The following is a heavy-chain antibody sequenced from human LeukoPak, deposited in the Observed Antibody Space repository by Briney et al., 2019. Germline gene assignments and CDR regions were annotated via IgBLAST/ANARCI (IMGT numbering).Heavy chain of an antibody. CDR2: INHSGST. D-gene: IGHD5-12*01. Sequence: SETLSLTCAVYGGSFSGYYWSWIRQPPGKGLEWIGEINHSGSTNYNPSLRSRVTISVDTSKNQFSLKLSSVTAADTAVYYCARLGGGYISVYYYYGMDVWGQGTTVTVSS. CDR1: GGSFSGYY. J-gene: IGHJ6*02. CDR3: ARLGGGYISVYYYYGMDV. V-gene: IGHV4-34*01.